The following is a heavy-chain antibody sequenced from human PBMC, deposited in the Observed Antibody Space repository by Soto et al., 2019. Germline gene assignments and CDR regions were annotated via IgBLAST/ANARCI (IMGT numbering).Heavy chain of an antibody. J-gene: IGHJ6*02. CDR2: ISGSGGST. V-gene: IGHV3-23*01. CDR3: AKVTHTQLIPPHYDFWSGYYFSYYYYGMDV. Sequence: PGGSLRLSCAASGFTISSYAMSWVRQAPGKGLEWVSAISGSGGSTYYADSVKGRFTISRDNSKNTLYLQMNSLRAEDTAVYYCAKVTHTQLIPPHYDFWSGYYFSYYYYGMDVWGQGTTVTVSS. CDR1: GFTISSYA. D-gene: IGHD3-3*01.